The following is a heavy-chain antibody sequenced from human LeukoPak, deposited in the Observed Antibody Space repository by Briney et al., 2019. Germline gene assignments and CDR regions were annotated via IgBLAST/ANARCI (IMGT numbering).Heavy chain of an antibody. CDR3: ASSVFSFSGSQWDPFHI. V-gene: IGHV3-7*03. J-gene: IGHJ3*02. CDR1: GFIFTTDW. CDR2: IKQDGSET. Sequence: GGSLRVSCAASGFIFTTDWMTWVRQAPGKGLEWVANIKQDGSETYYVDSVKGRFTIFRDNTKNSLYLQMINLRAEDTAMYYCASSVFSFSGSQWDPFHIWGQGTMVTVSS. D-gene: IGHD6-19*01.